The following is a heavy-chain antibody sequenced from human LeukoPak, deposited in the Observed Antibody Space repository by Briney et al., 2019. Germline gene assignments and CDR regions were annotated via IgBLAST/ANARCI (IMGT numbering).Heavy chain of an antibody. CDR3: AAGKWELDSFDY. CDR2: IVVGSGNT. Sequence: ASVKVSCKXSGFTFTSSAMQWVRQARGQRLEWIGWIVVGSGNTNYAQKFQERVTITRDMSTSTAYMELSSLRSEDTAVYYCAAGKWELDSFDYWGQGTLVTVSS. V-gene: IGHV1-58*02. J-gene: IGHJ4*02. CDR1: GFTFTSSA. D-gene: IGHD1-26*01.